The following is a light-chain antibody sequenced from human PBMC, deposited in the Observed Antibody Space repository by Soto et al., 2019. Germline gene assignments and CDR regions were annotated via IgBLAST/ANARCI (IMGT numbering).Light chain of an antibody. J-gene: IGLJ2*01. Sequence: QSVLTQPHSVSGSPGQSVTISCTGTSSDVGGYNYVSWYQQHPGKAPKLMIYDVSARPSGVSNRFSGSKSDNTASLTISGLQAEDEADYYCSSYTSSSTVVFGGGTKVTVL. CDR2: DVS. CDR3: SSYTSSSTVV. V-gene: IGLV2-14*01. CDR1: SSDVGGYNY.